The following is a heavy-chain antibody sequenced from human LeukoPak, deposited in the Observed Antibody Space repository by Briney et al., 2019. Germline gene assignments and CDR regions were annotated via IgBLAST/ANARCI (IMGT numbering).Heavy chain of an antibody. CDR3: ARGEGRLAYYYYAMDV. Sequence: GGSLRLSCAASGFTVSTNYMSWVRQAPGRGLEWVSVIYSGGRTYYADSVKGRFTISRDNSKNSLYLQMNSLRAEDTAVYYCARGEGRLAYYYYAMDVWGQGTTVTVSS. CDR1: GFTVSTNY. CDR2: IYSGGRT. J-gene: IGHJ6*02. D-gene: IGHD6-19*01. V-gene: IGHV3-66*01.